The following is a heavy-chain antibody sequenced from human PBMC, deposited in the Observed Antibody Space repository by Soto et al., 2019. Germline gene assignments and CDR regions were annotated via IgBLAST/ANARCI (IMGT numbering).Heavy chain of an antibody. CDR2: IIPIFGTA. D-gene: IGHD3-22*01. Sequence: ASVKVSCKASGGTFSSYAISWVRQAPRQGLEWMGGIIPIFGTANYAQKFQGRVTITADKSTSTAYMELSSLRSEDTAVYYCARKAYYYDSSGYYRPDFDYWGQGTLVTVSS. J-gene: IGHJ4*02. CDR3: ARKAYYYDSSGYYRPDFDY. V-gene: IGHV1-69*06. CDR1: GGTFSSYA.